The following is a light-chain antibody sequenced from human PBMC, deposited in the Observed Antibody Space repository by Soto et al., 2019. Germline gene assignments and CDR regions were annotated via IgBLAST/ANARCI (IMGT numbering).Light chain of an antibody. V-gene: IGKV3-15*01. J-gene: IGKJ4*01. Sequence: EIVMTQSPGTLSVSPGERATLSCRASQSVGRNLAWYQQTPGQAPRLLIYDASTRATGIPARFSGSGSGTDFTLTISSLQPADFAIYYCQQRISWPLTFGGGTKVDIK. CDR1: QSVGRN. CDR3: QQRISWPLT. CDR2: DAS.